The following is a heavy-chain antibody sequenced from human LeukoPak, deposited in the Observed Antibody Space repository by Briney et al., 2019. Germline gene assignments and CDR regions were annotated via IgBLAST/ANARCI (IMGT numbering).Heavy chain of an antibody. CDR2: IYYSGST. D-gene: IGHD2-2*01. Sequence: PSETLSLTCTVSGGSISSYYWSWIRQPPGKGLEWIGYIYYSGSTNYNPSLKSRVTISVDTSKNQFSLNLSSVTAADTAVYYCAKGYCRGNSCYDDRGAFDYWGQGTLVTVSS. J-gene: IGHJ4*02. V-gene: IGHV4-59*08. CDR1: GGSISSYY. CDR3: AKGYCRGNSCYDDRGAFDY.